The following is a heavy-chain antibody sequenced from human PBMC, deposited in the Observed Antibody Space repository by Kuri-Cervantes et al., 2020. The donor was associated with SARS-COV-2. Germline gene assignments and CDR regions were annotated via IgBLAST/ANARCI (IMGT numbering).Heavy chain of an antibody. CDR1: GFTFSSYA. V-gene: IGHV3-30-3*02. CDR3: AKKGVGSSTSTVYYYYYMDV. D-gene: IGHD2-2*01. Sequence: GESLKISCAASGFTFSSYAMHWVRQAPGKGLEWVAVISYDGSNKYYADSVKGRFTISRDNSKNTLYLQMNSLRAEDTAVYYCAKKGVGSSTSTVYYYYYMDVWGKGTTVTVSS. J-gene: IGHJ6*03. CDR2: ISYDGSNK.